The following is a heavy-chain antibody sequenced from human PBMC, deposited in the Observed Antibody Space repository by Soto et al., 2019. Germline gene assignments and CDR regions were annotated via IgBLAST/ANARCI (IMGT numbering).Heavy chain of an antibody. Sequence: TLSLTCAVSGGSISSCGYSWSWIRQPPGKALEWLVVIYWDDDKRYSPSLKSRLTITKDTSKNQVVLTLTNMDPVDTATYYCAHSSYYGSGSHDYWGQGTLVTVS. CDR3: AHSSYYGSGSHDY. J-gene: IGHJ4*02. D-gene: IGHD3-10*01. CDR2: IYWDDDK. V-gene: IGHV2-5*08. CDR1: GGSISSCGYS.